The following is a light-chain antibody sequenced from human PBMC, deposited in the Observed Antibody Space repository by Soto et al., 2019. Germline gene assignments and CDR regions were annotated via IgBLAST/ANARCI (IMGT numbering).Light chain of an antibody. CDR1: QDISSY. CDR2: AAA. CDR3: QQYFSYPYT. Sequence: AIRMTQSPSSFSASTGDRVTITCRASQDISSYLAWYQQKVWKAPKLLIYAAATLQRWAPSTFSGSGSGTDFTLTISRLQSEDFATYYCQQYFSYPYTFGQGTKLEI. V-gene: IGKV1-8*01. J-gene: IGKJ2*01.